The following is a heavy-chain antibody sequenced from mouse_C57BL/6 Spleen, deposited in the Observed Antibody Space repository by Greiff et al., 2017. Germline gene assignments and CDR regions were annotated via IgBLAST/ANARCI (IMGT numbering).Heavy chain of an antibody. CDR3: ARVISYDYDCDY. V-gene: IGHV1-80*01. CDR2: IYPGDGDT. CDR1: GYAFSSYW. J-gene: IGHJ2*01. Sequence: VQLQQSGAELVKPGASVKISCKASGYAFSSYWMNWVKQRPGKGLEWIGQIYPGDGDTNYNGKFKGKATLTADKSSSTANMQLSSLTSEDSAVYFCARVISYDYDCDYWGQGTTLTVSS. D-gene: IGHD2-4*01.